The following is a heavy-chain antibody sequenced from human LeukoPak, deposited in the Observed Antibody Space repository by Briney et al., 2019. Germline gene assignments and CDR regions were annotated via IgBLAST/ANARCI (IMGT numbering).Heavy chain of an antibody. CDR1: GYTFIGYY. J-gene: IGHJ3*02. CDR2: IDPDSGGT. D-gene: IGHD3-22*01. V-gene: IGHV1-2*02. CDR3: AREYYDSSGRRHAFDI. Sequence: ASVKVSCKASGYTFIGYYIHWVRQAPGQGLEWMGRIDPDSGGTSYTQRFQGRVTMTTDTSISTAYMELRRLTPDDTAVYYCAREYYDSSGRRHAFDIWGQGTMVTVSS.